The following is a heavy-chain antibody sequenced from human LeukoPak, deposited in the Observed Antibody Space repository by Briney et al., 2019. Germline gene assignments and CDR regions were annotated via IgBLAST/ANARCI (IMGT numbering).Heavy chain of an antibody. D-gene: IGHD5-12*01. CDR3: ARFPHAGYSYGHWYFDV. CDR2: IYPSDSDA. J-gene: IGHJ2*01. Sequence: GESLKISCKTSGYRFSNYWIAWVRQMPGKGLEYMGIIYPSDSDARYSPSFQGQVTISADKSISTAYLHWCSLKASDSAMYFCARFPHAGYSYGHWYFDVWGGGTLVTVSS. V-gene: IGHV5-51*01. CDR1: GYRFSNYW.